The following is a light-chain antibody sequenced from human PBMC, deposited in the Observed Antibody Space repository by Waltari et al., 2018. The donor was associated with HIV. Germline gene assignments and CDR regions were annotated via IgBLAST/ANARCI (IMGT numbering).Light chain of an antibody. J-gene: IGKJ2*01. Sequence: DIVLTQSPLSLPVTPGEPASISCRSSQSLLHTNGYYYLDWYLQKPGQSPQLLIYLRSNRASGVPDRFSATGSGTDFTLKISRVEAEDVGVYYCMQTLQTPRTFGQGTKVEI. V-gene: IGKV2-28*01. CDR1: QSLLHTNGYYY. CDR3: MQTLQTPRT. CDR2: LRS.